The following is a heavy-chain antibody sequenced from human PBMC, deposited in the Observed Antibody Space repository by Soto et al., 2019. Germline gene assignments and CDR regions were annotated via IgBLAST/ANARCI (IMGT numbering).Heavy chain of an antibody. CDR2: IYSGGST. V-gene: IGHV3-66*01. D-gene: IGHD1-26*01. Sequence: GGSLRLSCAASGFTVSSNYMSWVRQAPGKGLEWVSVIYSGGSTYYADSVKGRFTISRDNAKNSLYLQMNSLRAEDTAVYYCAREGDIVGATGWFDPWGQGTLVTVSS. CDR1: GFTVSSNY. CDR3: AREGDIVGATGWFDP. J-gene: IGHJ5*02.